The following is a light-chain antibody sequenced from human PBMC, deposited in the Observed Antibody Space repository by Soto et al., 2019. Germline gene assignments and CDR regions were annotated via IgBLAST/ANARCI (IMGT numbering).Light chain of an antibody. Sequence: QSALTQPASVSGSPGQSITISCTGTSSDVGGYNHVSWYQHHPGKAPKLIIYEVTKRPSGVSNRFSGSKSGDTASLTISGLQADDEADYYCCSHTASTTRSFGTGTKVTVL. CDR3: CSHTASTTRS. CDR2: EVT. J-gene: IGLJ1*01. V-gene: IGLV2-14*01. CDR1: SSDVGGYNH.